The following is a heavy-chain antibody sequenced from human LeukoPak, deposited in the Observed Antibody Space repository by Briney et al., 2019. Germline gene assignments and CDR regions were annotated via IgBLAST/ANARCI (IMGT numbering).Heavy chain of an antibody. CDR2: IHYSGAT. V-gene: IGHV4-34*01. Sequence: SETLSLTGAVYGGSITGYYWSWIRQNPGRGLEWVGEIHYSGATSYNPSLKSRATISTDTSKNQFSLRLSSVTAADTAVYHCARGNILTGYCFDFWGQGALVIVSS. J-gene: IGHJ4*02. D-gene: IGHD3-9*01. CDR3: ARGNILTGYCFDF. CDR1: GGSITGYY.